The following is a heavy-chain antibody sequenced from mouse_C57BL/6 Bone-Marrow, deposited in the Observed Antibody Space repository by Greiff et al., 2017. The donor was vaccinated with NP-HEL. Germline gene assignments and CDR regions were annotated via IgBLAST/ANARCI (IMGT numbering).Heavy chain of an antibody. CDR3: ARDMAPGRYYFDY. CDR2: ISDGGSYT. J-gene: IGHJ2*01. Sequence: EVMLVESGGGLVKPGGSLKLSCAASGFTFSSYAMSWVRQTPEKRLEWVATISDGGSYTYYPDTVQGRFTLPSDNAKNTLYLQMSHLNSENTAMYYCARDMAPGRYYFDYWGQGTTLTVSS. V-gene: IGHV5-4*01. CDR1: GFTFSSYA.